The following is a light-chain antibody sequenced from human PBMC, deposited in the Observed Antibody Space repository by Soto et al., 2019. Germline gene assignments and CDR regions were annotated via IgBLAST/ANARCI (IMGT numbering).Light chain of an antibody. CDR2: DTS. Sequence: DIVMTQSPSTLSASPGEGVTITCRASQRIGDTLAWYQHKPGKAPRLLIYDTSTRATGVPTRFSGSRSGAEFTLTINSLQSEDFAVYYCQQRNNWSCTFGRGTKVDI. CDR3: QQRNNWSCT. V-gene: IGKV3-15*01. J-gene: IGKJ4*01. CDR1: QRIGDT.